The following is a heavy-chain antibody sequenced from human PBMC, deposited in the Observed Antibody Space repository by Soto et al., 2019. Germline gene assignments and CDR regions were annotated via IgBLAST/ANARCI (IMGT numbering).Heavy chain of an antibody. V-gene: IGHV1-2*04. Sequence: SVKVSCKASGYTFTGYAMTWVRQAPGQGLEWMGWINPNNGGTNYAEKVQGWVTMTRDTSISTAYMGLSRLRSDDTAVYYCARATTVTTFDYWGQGTLVTVSS. J-gene: IGHJ4*02. D-gene: IGHD4-17*01. CDR3: ARATTVTTFDY. CDR1: GYTFTGYA. CDR2: INPNNGGT.